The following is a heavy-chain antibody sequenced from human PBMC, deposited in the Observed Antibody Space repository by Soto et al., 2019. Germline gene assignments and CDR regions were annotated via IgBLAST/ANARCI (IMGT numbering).Heavy chain of an antibody. D-gene: IGHD6-13*01. J-gene: IGHJ4*02. CDR3: ARPLYSSSWYYFDY. Sequence: GGSLRLSCAASGFTFSSYSMNWVRQAPGKGLEWVSYISSSSSTIYYADSVKGRFTISRDNAKNSLYLQMNSLRAEDTAVYYCARPLYSSSWYYFDYWGQGTLVTVSS. CDR2: ISSSSSTI. V-gene: IGHV3-48*01. CDR1: GFTFSSYS.